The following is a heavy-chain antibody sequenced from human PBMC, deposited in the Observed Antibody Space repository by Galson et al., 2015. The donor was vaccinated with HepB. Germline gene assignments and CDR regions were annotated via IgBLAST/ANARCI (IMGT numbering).Heavy chain of an antibody. Sequence: SLRLSCAASGFTFSSYDMHWVRQATGKGLEWVSAIGTAGDTYYPGSVKGRFTISRENAKNSLYLQMNSLRAGDTAVYYCARSRAHSPMDVWGQGTTVTVSS. D-gene: IGHD2-21*01. V-gene: IGHV3-13*01. CDR3: ARSRAHSPMDV. J-gene: IGHJ6*02. CDR1: GFTFSSYD. CDR2: IGTAGDT.